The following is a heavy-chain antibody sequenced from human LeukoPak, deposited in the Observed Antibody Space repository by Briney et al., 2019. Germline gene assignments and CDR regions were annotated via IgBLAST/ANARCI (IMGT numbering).Heavy chain of an antibody. CDR2: FNSAGST. J-gene: IGHJ4*02. CDR3: AKDQNTVATAPFDY. CDR1: GFTFSSYA. D-gene: IGHD4-17*01. V-gene: IGHV3-23*01. Sequence: GGSLRLSCAASGFTFSSYAMSWVRQAPGKGLEWVSAFNSAGSTYYGDSVRGRFTISRDNSKNVLYLQMNSLRAEDTALYYCAKDQNTVATAPFDYWGQGTLVTVSS.